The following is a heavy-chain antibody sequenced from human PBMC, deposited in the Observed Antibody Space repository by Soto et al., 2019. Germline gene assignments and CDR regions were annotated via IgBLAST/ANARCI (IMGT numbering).Heavy chain of an antibody. J-gene: IGHJ4*02. CDR3: VNGYDFWSGLSQNRDFDY. CDR2: ISSNGGST. CDR1: GFTFSSYA. Sequence: GGSLRLSCSASGFTFSSYAMHWVRQVPGKGLEYVSAISSNGGSTYYADSVKGRFTISRDNSKNTLYLQMSSLRAEDTAVYYCVNGYDFWSGLSQNRDFDYWGQGTLVTVSS. D-gene: IGHD3-3*01. V-gene: IGHV3-64D*08.